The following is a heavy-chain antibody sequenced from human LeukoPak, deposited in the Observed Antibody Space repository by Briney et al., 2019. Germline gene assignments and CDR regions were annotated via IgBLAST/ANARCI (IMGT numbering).Heavy chain of an antibody. J-gene: IGHJ6*03. D-gene: IGHD1-7*01. Sequence: PSETLSLTCTVSGGSISSGGYYWNWIRQHPGKGLEWIGYIYYSGTTYYNPSLKSRVTISVDTSKNQFSLKLSSVTAADTAVYYCARGDITGTTRYYYYYYMDVWAKGPRSPSP. CDR1: GGSISSGGYY. V-gene: IGHV4-31*03. CDR2: IYYSGTT. CDR3: ARGDITGTTRYYYYYYMDV.